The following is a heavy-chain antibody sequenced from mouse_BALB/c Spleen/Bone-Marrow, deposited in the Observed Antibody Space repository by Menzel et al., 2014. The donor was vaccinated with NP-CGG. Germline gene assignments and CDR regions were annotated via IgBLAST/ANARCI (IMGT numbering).Heavy chain of an antibody. Sequence: VHVKQSGAELVKPGASVKLSCTASGFNIKDTYMHWVKQRPEQGLEWIGRIDPANGNTKYDPKFQGKATITASTSSNTAYLQLSSLTSEDTAVYYCALYYDYDVGYWGQGTTLTVSS. V-gene: IGHV14-3*02. CDR3: ALYYDYDVGY. CDR2: IDPANGNT. D-gene: IGHD2-4*01. J-gene: IGHJ2*01. CDR1: GFNIKDTY.